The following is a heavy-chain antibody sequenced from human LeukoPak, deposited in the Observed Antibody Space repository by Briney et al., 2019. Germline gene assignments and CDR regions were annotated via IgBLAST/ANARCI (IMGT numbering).Heavy chain of an antibody. V-gene: IGHV4-39*07. J-gene: IGHJ5*02. D-gene: IGHD5-12*01. CDR1: GGSINRSGFY. Sequence: NPSETLSLTCTVSGGSINRSGFYWGWIRQPPGKGLEWIGNIYYSGNTYYNPSLRSRVTISVDTSKNQFSLKLNSVTAADTAVYYCARRGWLRPYNWFDPWGQGTLVTVSS. CDR2: IYYSGNT. CDR3: ARRGWLRPYNWFDP.